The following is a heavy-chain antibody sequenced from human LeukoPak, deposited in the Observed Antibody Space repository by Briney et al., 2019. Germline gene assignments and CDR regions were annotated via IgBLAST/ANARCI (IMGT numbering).Heavy chain of an antibody. V-gene: IGHV3-21*01. CDR2: ISSSSSYI. CDR3: ARMPLELIAARNNGGVFDY. Sequence: GGSLRLSCEASGFSFSSYNMDWVRQTPGKGLEWVPSISSSSSYIYYADSVKGRFTISRDNAKNSLYLQMNSLRAEDTAVYYCARMPLELIAARNNGGVFDYWGQGTLVTVSS. J-gene: IGHJ4*02. D-gene: IGHD6-6*01. CDR1: GFSFSSYN.